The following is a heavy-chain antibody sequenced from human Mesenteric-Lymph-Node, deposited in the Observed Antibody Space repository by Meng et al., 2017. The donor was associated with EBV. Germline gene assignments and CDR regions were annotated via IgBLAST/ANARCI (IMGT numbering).Heavy chain of an antibody. V-gene: IGHV4-30-2*01. Sequence: HLHLQESGSRLVKPSQTLSLTCAVFGGSLSSGGYSWNWIRQTPGRGLEWIGYIYHTGTTYYNPSLKSRVTMSVDRSTNQFSLWLKSVTAADTAIYYCARVGAYYDVLTGFDYWGQGTLVTVSS. CDR2: IYHTGTT. J-gene: IGHJ4*02. D-gene: IGHD3-9*01. CDR3: ARVGAYYDVLTGFDY. CDR1: GGSLSSGGYS.